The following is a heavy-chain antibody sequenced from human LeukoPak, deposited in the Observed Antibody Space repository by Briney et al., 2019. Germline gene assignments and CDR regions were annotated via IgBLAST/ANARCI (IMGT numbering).Heavy chain of an antibody. Sequence: TGGSLRLSCAASGFTFSSYEMNWVRQAPGKGLEWVSYISSSGSTIYYADSVKGRFTISRDNAKNSLYLQMNSLRAEDTAVYYCAKGTMVRGAPYDYWGQGTLVTVSS. CDR2: ISSSGSTI. CDR3: AKGTMVRGAPYDY. V-gene: IGHV3-48*03. D-gene: IGHD3-10*01. J-gene: IGHJ4*02. CDR1: GFTFSSYE.